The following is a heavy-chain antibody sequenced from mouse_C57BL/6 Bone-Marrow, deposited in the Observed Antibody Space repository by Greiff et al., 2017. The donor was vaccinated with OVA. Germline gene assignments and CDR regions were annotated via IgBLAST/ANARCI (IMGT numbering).Heavy chain of an antibody. CDR1: GFTFSDYG. CDR2: ISNLAYSI. J-gene: IGHJ3*01. D-gene: IGHD4-1*01. Sequence: EVKLMESGGGLVQPGGSLKLSCAASGFTFSDYGMAWVRQAPRKGPEWVAFISNLAYSIYYADTVTGRFTISRENAKNTLYLEMSSLRSEDTAMYYCARHGATNWEGFAYWGQGTLVTVSA. V-gene: IGHV5-15*01. CDR3: ARHGATNWEGFAY.